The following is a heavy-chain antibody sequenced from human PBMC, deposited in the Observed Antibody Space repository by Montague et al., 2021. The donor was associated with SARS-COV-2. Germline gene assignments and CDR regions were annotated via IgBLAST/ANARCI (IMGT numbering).Heavy chain of an antibody. D-gene: IGHD6-19*01. Sequence: TLSLTCTVSGGSINSGGYYWSWIRQHPGKGLEWIGYIYYSRSTYYNPSLKSRLTIAIDTSKNQFSLKLGSVTAADTAVCYCARVHFVSSGWYPDAFDIWGQGTMVTVSS. CDR3: ARVHFVSSGWYPDAFDI. CDR1: GGSINSGGYY. V-gene: IGHV4-31*03. CDR2: IYYSRST. J-gene: IGHJ3*02.